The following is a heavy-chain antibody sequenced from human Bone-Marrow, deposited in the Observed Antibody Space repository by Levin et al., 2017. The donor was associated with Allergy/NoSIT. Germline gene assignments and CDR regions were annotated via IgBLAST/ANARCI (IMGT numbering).Heavy chain of an antibody. J-gene: IGHJ3*02. CDR3: ATYGYCTGGNCYSEALDI. Sequence: SSETLSLTCTVSGGSMRSHYWSWIRQPPGKGLEWIGYIYYSGSTNYNPSLKSRVTISVDTSKNQFSLKLKSVTAVDTAVYYCATYGYCTGGNCYSEALDIWGQGTVVTVSS. CDR2: IYYSGST. D-gene: IGHD2-15*01. CDR1: GGSMRSHY. V-gene: IGHV4-59*11.